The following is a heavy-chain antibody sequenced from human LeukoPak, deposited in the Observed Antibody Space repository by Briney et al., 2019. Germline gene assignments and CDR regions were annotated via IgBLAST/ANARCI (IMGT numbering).Heavy chain of an antibody. V-gene: IGHV3-48*01. CDR1: GFTFSSYS. D-gene: IGHD2-15*01. Sequence: GGSLRLSCAASGFTFSSYSMNWVRRAPGKGLEWVSYISSSSSTIYYADSVKGRFTISRDNAKNSLYLQMNSLRAEDTAVYYCARDPLYCSGGSCYYYYYMDVWGKGTRSPSP. CDR2: ISSSSSTI. CDR3: ARDPLYCSGGSCYYYYYMDV. J-gene: IGHJ6*03.